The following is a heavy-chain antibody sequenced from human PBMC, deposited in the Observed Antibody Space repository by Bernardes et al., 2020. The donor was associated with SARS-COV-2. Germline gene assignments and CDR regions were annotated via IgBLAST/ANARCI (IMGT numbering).Heavy chain of an antibody. CDR1: GFTFRNYA. CDR2: IDSDGGGI. CDR3: AKYSSISPTRIFDF. Sequence: GGSLRLSCAASGFTFRNYAMGWVRQTPGKGLQWVSVIDSDGGGIHYADSVRGRFVISRDNSKNTLDLQMNSLSAEDTAVYFCAKYSSISPTRIFDFWGQGTAVPLSS. D-gene: IGHD2-21*01. J-gene: IGHJ4*02. V-gene: IGHV3-23*01.